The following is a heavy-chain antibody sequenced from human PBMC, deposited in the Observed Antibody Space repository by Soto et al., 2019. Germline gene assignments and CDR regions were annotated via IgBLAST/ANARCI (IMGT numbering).Heavy chain of an antibody. J-gene: IGHJ5*02. CDR3: ARNESGSSTNWFDP. CDR1: GGSIVSNNYC. V-gene: IGHV4-39*01. Sequence: PSETLSLPCTVSGGSIVSNNYCWGWIRQPPGKGLEWIGSIYYSGSTHYNPSPKSRVTISVDTSKNQFSLKLTSVTAADTAFYYCARNESGSSTNWFDPWGQGTLVTVSS. D-gene: IGHD3-22*01. CDR2: IYYSGST.